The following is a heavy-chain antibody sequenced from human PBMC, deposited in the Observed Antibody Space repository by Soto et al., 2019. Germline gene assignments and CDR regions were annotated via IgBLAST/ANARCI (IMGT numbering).Heavy chain of an antibody. CDR1: GGSISSGGYY. CDR3: ARGVLEMGATPPFYY. D-gene: IGHD1-26*01. Sequence: QLQLQESGSGLVKPSQTLSLTCAVSGGSISSGGYYWSWIRQPPGKGLEWIGYIYYSGSTNYNPSLKSRVTISVDTSKNQFSLKLSSVTAADTAVYYCARGVLEMGATPPFYYWGQGTLVTVSS. CDR2: IYYSGST. V-gene: IGHV4-61*08. J-gene: IGHJ4*02.